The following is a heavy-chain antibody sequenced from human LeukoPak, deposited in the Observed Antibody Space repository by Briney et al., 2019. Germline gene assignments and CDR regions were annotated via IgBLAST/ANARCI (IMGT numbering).Heavy chain of an antibody. V-gene: IGHV4-59*01. Sequence: SETLSLTCTVSGGSISSYYWSWIRQPPGKGLEWIGYIYYSGSTNYNPSLKSRVTISVDTSKNQFSLKLSSVTAADTAVYYCATHTSPRYYGVFPHTSWGQGTLVTVSS. CDR1: GGSISSYY. CDR3: ATHTSPRYYGVFPHTS. D-gene: IGHD3-10*01. CDR2: IYYSGST. J-gene: IGHJ5*02.